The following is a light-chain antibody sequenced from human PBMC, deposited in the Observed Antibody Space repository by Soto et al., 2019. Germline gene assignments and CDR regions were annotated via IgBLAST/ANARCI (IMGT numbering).Light chain of an antibody. V-gene: IGLV2-14*03. CDR3: SSFTSSTSYV. CDR2: DVN. CDR1: SNVVGSYNS. Sequence: SSLAQPSPLSGSPWQSITLSPTRKSNVVGSYNSVSWYQQYPGKAPTLMIHDVNNRPSGISNRFSGSKSGNTASLTISGLQAEDEADYYCSSFTSSTSYVFGSGTKVTVL. J-gene: IGLJ1*01.